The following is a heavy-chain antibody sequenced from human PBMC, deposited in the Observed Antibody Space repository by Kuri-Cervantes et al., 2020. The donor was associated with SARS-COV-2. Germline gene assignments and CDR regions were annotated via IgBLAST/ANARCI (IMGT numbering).Heavy chain of an antibody. CDR1: GGTFSSYA. CDR3: AREWTDPIEMTTPTHFDY. D-gene: IGHD5-24*01. J-gene: IGHJ4*02. Sequence: SVKVSCKASGGTFSSYAVTWVRQAPGQGLEWMGGILPILDAANYAQKFQGRVTITADESTSTAYTELSSLRSEDTAVYYCAREWTDPIEMTTPTHFDYWGQGTLVTVSS. CDR2: ILPILDAA. V-gene: IGHV1-69*13.